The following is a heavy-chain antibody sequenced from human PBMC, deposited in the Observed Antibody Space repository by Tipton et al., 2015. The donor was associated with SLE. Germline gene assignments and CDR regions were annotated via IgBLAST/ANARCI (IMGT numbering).Heavy chain of an antibody. CDR2: ISATSGSI. V-gene: IGHV3-21*01. CDR3: ARGSLSGVIITPIGY. J-gene: IGHJ4*02. Sequence: SLRLSCAASGFTFRNHALSWVRQAPGKGLEWVSSISATSGSIYYADSVKGRFTVSRDNAKNSLYLQMTGLSDGDTAIYYCARGSLSGVIITPIGYWGQGTLVSVSS. D-gene: IGHD3-3*01. CDR1: GFTFRNHA.